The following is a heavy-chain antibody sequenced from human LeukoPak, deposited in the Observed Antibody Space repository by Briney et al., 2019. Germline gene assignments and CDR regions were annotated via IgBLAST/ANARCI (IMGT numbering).Heavy chain of an antibody. D-gene: IGHD1-26*01. J-gene: IGHJ4*02. Sequence: SETLSLTCGVSGASISGGTYYWGWIRQPSGKGLEWIGSIYYTGSTYDNPSLKSRVTISVDTSKNQFSLKLSSVTAADTAVYYCARRGGSGRAFDYWGQGTLVTVSS. V-gene: IGHV4-39*01. CDR1: GASISGGTYY. CDR2: IYYTGST. CDR3: ARRGGSGRAFDY.